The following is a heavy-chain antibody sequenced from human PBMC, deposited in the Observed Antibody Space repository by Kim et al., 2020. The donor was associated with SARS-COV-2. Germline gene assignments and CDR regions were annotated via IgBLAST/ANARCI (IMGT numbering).Heavy chain of an antibody. D-gene: IGHD5-18*01. CDR2: INTNTGNP. Sequence: ASVKVSCKASGYTFTSYAMNWVRQAPGQGLEWMGWINTNTGNPTYAQGFTGRFVFSLDTSVSTAYLQISSLKAEDTAVYYCARVGTVHQPLEGGYYYYYGMDVWGQGTTVTVSS. CDR1: GYTFTSYA. CDR3: ARVGTVHQPLEGGYYYYYGMDV. V-gene: IGHV7-4-1*02. J-gene: IGHJ6*02.